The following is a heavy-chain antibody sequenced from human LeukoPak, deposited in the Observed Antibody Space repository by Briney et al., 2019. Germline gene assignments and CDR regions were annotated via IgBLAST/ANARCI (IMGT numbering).Heavy chain of an antibody. D-gene: IGHD5-24*01. Sequence: PGGSLRLSCAASGFTFNSYEMTWVRQAPGKGLEWVSYISSSGSDMYYADSVKGRFTISRDNAKNSLYLQMNSLRAEDTAVYYCAREGDGYNQFDYWGQGTLVTVSS. CDR1: GFTFNSYE. CDR2: ISSSGSDM. CDR3: AREGDGYNQFDY. J-gene: IGHJ4*02. V-gene: IGHV3-48*03.